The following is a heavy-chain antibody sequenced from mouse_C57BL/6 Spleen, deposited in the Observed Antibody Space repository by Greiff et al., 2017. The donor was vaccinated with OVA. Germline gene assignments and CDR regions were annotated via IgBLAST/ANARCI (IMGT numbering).Heavy chain of an antibody. CDR2: INPSNGGT. CDR3: ARGAMITTRTTYYAMDY. CDR1: GYTFTSYW. J-gene: IGHJ4*01. D-gene: IGHD2-4*01. V-gene: IGHV1-53*01. Sequence: VQLQQPGTELVKPGASVKLSCKASGYTFTSYWMHWVKQRPGQGLEWIGNINPSNGGTNYNEKFKSKATLTVDKSSSTAYMQLSSLTSEDSAVFYCARGAMITTRTTYYAMDYWGQGTSVTVSS.